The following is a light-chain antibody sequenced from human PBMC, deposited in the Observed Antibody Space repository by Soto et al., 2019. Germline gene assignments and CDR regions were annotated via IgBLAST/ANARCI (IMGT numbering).Light chain of an antibody. Sequence: QSVLTQPPSASGTPGQRVTLSCSGSSSNIGYNAVNWYQQLPGKAPKLLMHGNSKRPSGVPERFSGSKSGTSASLAISGLRTEDESDYYCSAWDDRLSGVGFGGVTKLTVL. CDR3: SAWDDRLSGVG. J-gene: IGLJ3*02. CDR1: SSNIGYNA. CDR2: GNS. V-gene: IGLV1-47*02.